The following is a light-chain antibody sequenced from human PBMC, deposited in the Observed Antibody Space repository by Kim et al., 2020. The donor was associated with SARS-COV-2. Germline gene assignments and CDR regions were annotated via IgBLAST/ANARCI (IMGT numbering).Light chain of an antibody. Sequence: SYELTQPPSVSVSPGQTASITCSGEKLGDKYACWYQQKPGQSPVLVIYQDSKRPSGTPGRFSGSHSGKTATLTNTGTQAMDEADYYRQAWDSSTAVFGG. J-gene: IGLJ2*01. CDR2: QDS. CDR3: QAWDSSTAV. CDR1: KLGDKY. V-gene: IGLV3-1*01.